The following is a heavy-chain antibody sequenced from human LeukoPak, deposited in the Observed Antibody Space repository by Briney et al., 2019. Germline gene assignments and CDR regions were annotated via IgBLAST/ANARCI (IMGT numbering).Heavy chain of an antibody. Sequence: SETLSLTCAVYGGSFSGYYWSWIRQPPGKGLEWIGEINYSGSTNYNPSLKSRVTISVGTSKNQFSLKLSSVTAADTAVYYCARGRTVRGVIKFYYYMDVWGKGTTVTVSS. V-gene: IGHV4-34*01. CDR3: ARGRTVRGVIKFYYYMDV. CDR2: INYSGST. CDR1: GGSFSGYY. D-gene: IGHD3-10*01. J-gene: IGHJ6*03.